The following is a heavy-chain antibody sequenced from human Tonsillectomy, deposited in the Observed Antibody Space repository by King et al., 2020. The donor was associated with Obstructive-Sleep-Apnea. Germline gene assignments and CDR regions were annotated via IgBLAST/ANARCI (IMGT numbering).Heavy chain of an antibody. CDR2: FHYSGRT. J-gene: IGHJ3*02. Sequence: VQLQESGPGLVKPSQTLSLTCAVSGGSISSGGYSWSWIRQPPGKGLEWIGYFHYSGRTYYNPSLKSRVTISVYPSKNQFSLKLSSVTAADTAVYYCAREVEAAASGPFDIWGQGTMVTVSS. CDR1: GGSISSGGYS. CDR3: AREVEAAASGPFDI. V-gene: IGHV4-30-4*07. D-gene: IGHD6-13*01.